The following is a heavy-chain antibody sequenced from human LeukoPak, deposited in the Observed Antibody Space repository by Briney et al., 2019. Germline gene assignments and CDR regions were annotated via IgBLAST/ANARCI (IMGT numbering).Heavy chain of an antibody. J-gene: IGHJ6*03. CDR1: GFTFSSYA. CDR2: ISYDGSNK. D-gene: IGHD3-10*01. CDR3: ARPGQTYYYYYMDV. Sequence: GRSLRLSCAASGFTFSSYAMHWVRQAPGKGLEWVAVISYDGSNKYYADSVKGRFTISRDNSKNTLYLQMNSLRAEDTAVYYCARPGQTYYYYYMDVRGKGTTVTVSS. V-gene: IGHV3-30*04.